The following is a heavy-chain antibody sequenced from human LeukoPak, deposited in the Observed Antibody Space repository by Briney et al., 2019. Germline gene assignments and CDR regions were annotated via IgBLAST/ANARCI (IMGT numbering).Heavy chain of an antibody. CDR3: ARAVSSGWQHHDAFDI. Sequence: SCKASGGTFSSYAMHWVRQAPGKGLEWVAVISYDGSNKYYADSVKGRFTISRDNSKNTLYLQMNSLRAEDTAVYYCARAVSSGWQHHDAFDIWGQGTMVTVSS. CDR1: GGTFSSYA. CDR2: ISYDGSNK. D-gene: IGHD6-19*01. J-gene: IGHJ3*02. V-gene: IGHV3-30-3*01.